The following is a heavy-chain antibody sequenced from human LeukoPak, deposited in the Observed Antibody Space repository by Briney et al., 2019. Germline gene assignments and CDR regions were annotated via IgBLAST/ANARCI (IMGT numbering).Heavy chain of an antibody. CDR3: AKGSSRCGGDCFFVSDAFDI. CDR1: GFTFSSYG. Sequence: PGGSLRLSCAASGFTFSSYGMHWVRQAPGKGLEWVAFIRYDGSNKYYADSVKGRFTISRDNSKNTLYLQMNSLRAEDTAVYYCAKGSSRCGGDCFFVSDAFDIWGQGTMVTVSS. V-gene: IGHV3-30*02. CDR2: IRYDGSNK. J-gene: IGHJ3*02. D-gene: IGHD2-21*02.